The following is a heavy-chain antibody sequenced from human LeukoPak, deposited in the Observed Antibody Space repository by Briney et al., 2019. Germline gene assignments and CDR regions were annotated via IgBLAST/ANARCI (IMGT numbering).Heavy chain of an antibody. V-gene: IGHV3-48*01. Sequence: GGSLRLSCAASGFTFRSYSMNWVRQAPGKGLEWVSFISGMSSTIYYADSVKGRFTIPRDNAKNSVYLQMNSLRAEDTAVYYCARVAGTWGQGTMVTVSS. D-gene: IGHD6-19*01. CDR2: ISGMSSTI. J-gene: IGHJ3*01. CDR1: GFTFRSYS. CDR3: ARVAGT.